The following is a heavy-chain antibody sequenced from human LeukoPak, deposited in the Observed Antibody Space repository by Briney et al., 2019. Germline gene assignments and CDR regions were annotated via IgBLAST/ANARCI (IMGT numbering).Heavy chain of an antibody. CDR3: ARGSGNTYYYDSSGYYLPDY. D-gene: IGHD3-22*01. Sequence: SVKVSCKASGGTFSSYAISWVRPAPGQGLEWMGRIIPILGIANYAQKFQGRVTITADKSTSTAYMELSSLRSEDTAVYYCARGSGNTYYYDSSGYYLPDYWGQGTLVTVSS. CDR2: IIPILGIA. V-gene: IGHV1-69*04. CDR1: GGTFSSYA. J-gene: IGHJ4*02.